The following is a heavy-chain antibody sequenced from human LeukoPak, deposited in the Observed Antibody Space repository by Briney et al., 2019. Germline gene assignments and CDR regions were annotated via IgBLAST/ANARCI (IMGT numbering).Heavy chain of an antibody. CDR2: INSDGSWT. J-gene: IGHJ4*02. D-gene: IGHD2/OR15-2a*01. Sequence: GGSLRLSCAASGNYWMYWVRQVPEKGLVCVSHINSDGSWTSYADSVKGRFTISKDNAKNTVYLQMNSLRAEDTAVYYCVSFYETYWGRGTLVTVSS. V-gene: IGHV3-74*01. CDR1: GNYW. CDR3: VSFYETY.